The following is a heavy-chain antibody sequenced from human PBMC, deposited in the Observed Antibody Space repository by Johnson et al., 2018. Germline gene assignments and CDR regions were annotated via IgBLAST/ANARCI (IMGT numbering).Heavy chain of an antibody. J-gene: IGHJ3*02. CDR2: INPNSGGT. D-gene: IGHD6-13*01. CDR1: GYTFTGYY. V-gene: IGHV1-2*02. CDR3: ASLAGQYDAFDI. Sequence: QERLGEGGAEVKKPGASVKVCCKASGYTFTGYYMHWVRQAPGQGLEWMGWINPNSGGTNYAQKVQGRVTMTRDTSISTAYRELSRLRSDDPAVYYCASLAGQYDAFDIWGQVTMVTVSS.